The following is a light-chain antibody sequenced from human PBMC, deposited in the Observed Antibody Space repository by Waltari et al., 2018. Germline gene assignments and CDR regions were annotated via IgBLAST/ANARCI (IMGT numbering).Light chain of an antibody. CDR1: QTISNW. CDR2: KAS. CDR3: QQYNSYSLT. V-gene: IGKV1-5*03. Sequence: DIQMTQSPSTLSASVGDRVTITCRTSQTISNWLAWYQQKPGKAPKLLIYKASPLQSGVPSRFSGSGSGTEFTLTISSLQPDDFATYYCQQYNSYSLTFGGGTKVEIK. J-gene: IGKJ4*01.